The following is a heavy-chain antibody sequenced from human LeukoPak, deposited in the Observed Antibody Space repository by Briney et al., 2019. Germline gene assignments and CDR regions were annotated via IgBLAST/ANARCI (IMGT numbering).Heavy chain of an antibody. J-gene: IGHJ4*02. V-gene: IGHV3-9*01. CDR3: ARGSFTWNDLFDY. CDR1: GFRFHEYA. D-gene: IGHD1-1*01. CDR2: ISWNNGSI. Sequence: QSGGSLRLSCVASGFRFHEYAVHWVRLAPGKGLEWVSGISWNNGSIGYADSVKGRFTISRDNAKNSLYLQMNSLRVEDTAFYYCARGSFTWNDLFDYWGQGTLVTVSS.